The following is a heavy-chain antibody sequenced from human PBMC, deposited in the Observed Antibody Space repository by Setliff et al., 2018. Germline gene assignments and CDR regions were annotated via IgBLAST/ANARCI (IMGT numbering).Heavy chain of an antibody. CDR2: IYPGDSDT. D-gene: IGHD3-3*01. CDR1: GYSFTSYW. CDR3: ARQAIFGSDAFDI. Sequence: PGESLKISCKGSGYSFTSYWIGWVRQMPGKGLEWMGTIYPGDSDTRYSPSFQGQVTISPDKSIRTAYLQWSILKASDTAMYYCARQAIFGSDAFDIWGQGTMVTVSS. V-gene: IGHV5-51*01. J-gene: IGHJ3*02.